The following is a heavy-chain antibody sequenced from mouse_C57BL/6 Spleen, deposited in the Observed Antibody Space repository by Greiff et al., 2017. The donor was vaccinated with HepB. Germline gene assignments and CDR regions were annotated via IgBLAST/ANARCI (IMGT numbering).Heavy chain of an antibody. D-gene: IGHD1-1*01. J-gene: IGHJ4*01. CDR1: GYTFTSYW. V-gene: IGHV1-64*01. Sequence: VQLQQPGAELVKPGASVKLSCKASGYTFTSYWMHWVKQRPGQGLEWIGMIHPNSGSTNYNEKFKSKATLTVDKSSSTAYMQRSSLTSEDSAVYYCARELQDAMDYWGQGTSVTVSS. CDR2: IHPNSGST. CDR3: ARELQDAMDY.